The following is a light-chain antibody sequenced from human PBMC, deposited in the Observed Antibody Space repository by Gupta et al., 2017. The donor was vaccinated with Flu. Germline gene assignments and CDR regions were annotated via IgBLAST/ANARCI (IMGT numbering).Light chain of an antibody. J-gene: IGKJ2*01. CDR2: AAS. CDR1: QSISMY. CDR3: QQYDNYPYT. V-gene: IGKV1-5*03. Sequence: DIQITLSPSTLSASVGDRVTITCRASQSISMYLAWYQQKPGKAPKFLIYAASSVESGVPSRFSGSGSGTEFTFTITSLQPDDFAVYYCQQYDNYPYTFGQGTKLEIK.